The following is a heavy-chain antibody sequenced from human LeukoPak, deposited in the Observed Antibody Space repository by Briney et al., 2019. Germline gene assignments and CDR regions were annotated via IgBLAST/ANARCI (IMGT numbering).Heavy chain of an antibody. V-gene: IGHV3-7*03. Sequence: GESLRLSCTASGFTFSNFWMSWVRQAPGKGLEWVANIKQDGSEKYYVDSVKGRFTISRDNAKNSLDLQMNSLRAEDTAVYYCARVYSSSSGKNAFDVWGQGTMVTVSP. J-gene: IGHJ3*01. D-gene: IGHD6-6*01. CDR2: IKQDGSEK. CDR1: GFTFSNFW. CDR3: ARVYSSSSGKNAFDV.